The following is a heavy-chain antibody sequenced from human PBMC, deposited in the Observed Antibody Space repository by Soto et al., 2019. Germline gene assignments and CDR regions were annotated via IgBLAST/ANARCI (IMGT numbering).Heavy chain of an antibody. V-gene: IGHV3-48*01. D-gene: IGHD3-10*01. CDR2: IGGGGGSSISV. Sequence: GGSLRLSCTASGFTFSSYSMNWVRQAPGKGPEWVSYIGGGGGSSISVDYADSVRCRFTISRVNAKNSLFLQMNSLRAEDTAVYYCARDRIYYGSGTYYTDWGQGTLVTVSS. CDR1: GFTFSSYS. CDR3: ARDRIYYGSGTYYTD. J-gene: IGHJ4*02.